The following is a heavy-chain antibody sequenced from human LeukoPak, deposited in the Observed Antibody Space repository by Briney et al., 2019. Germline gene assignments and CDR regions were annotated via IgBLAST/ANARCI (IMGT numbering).Heavy chain of an antibody. CDR2: INPNSGGT. J-gene: IGHJ4*02. CDR1: GYTFTSYG. V-gene: IGHV1-2*02. Sequence: ASVKVSCKASGYTFTSYGISWVRQAPGQGLEWMGWINPNSGGTNYAQKFQGRVTTTRDTSISTAYMELSRLRSDDTAVYYCARAKRWLQLVGYWGQGTLVTVSS. D-gene: IGHD5-24*01. CDR3: ARAKRWLQLVGY.